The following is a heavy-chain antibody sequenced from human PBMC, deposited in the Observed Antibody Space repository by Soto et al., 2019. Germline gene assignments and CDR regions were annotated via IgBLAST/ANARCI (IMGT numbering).Heavy chain of an antibody. V-gene: IGHV4-59*01. CDR1: GGSISSYY. D-gene: IGHD2-21*01. CDR3: ARSRARWPPFLAY. Sequence: SETLSLTCTVSGGSISSYYWSWIRQPPGKGLEWIGYIYYSGSTNYNPSLKSRVTISVDTSKNQFSLKLSSVTAADTAVYYCARSRARWPPFLAYWGQGTLVTVSS. J-gene: IGHJ4*02. CDR2: IYYSGST.